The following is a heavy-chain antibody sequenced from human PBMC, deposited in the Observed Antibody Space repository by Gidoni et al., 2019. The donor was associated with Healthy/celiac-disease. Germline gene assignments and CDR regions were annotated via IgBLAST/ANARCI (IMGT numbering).Heavy chain of an antibody. J-gene: IGHJ4*02. D-gene: IGHD5-18*01. Sequence: EVQLVESGGCLVQPGGSLRLSCAASAFTFSSNYMSWVRQAPGKGLEWVSVIYSGGSKYYEDSVKGRFTISRDNSKNTLYLQMNSLRAEDTAVYYCARDGGPGWIQLDYWGQGTLVTVSS. V-gene: IGHV3-66*01. CDR2: IYSGGSK. CDR1: AFTFSSNY. CDR3: ARDGGPGWIQLDY.